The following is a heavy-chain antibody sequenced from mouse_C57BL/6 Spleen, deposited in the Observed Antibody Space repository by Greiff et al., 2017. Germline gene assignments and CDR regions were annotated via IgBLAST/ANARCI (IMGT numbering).Heavy chain of an antibody. Sequence: EVKLVESGGGLVQPGGSLSLSCAASGFTFTDYYMSWVRPPPGKALEWLGFLRNKANGYPTEYSASVKGRFTISRDNSQSILYLQMNALRSEDSATYYCARGNYYGSSLFAYWGQGTLVTVSA. CDR1: GFTFTDYY. D-gene: IGHD1-1*01. V-gene: IGHV7-3*01. J-gene: IGHJ3*01. CDR3: ARGNYYGSSLFAY. CDR2: LRNKANGYPT.